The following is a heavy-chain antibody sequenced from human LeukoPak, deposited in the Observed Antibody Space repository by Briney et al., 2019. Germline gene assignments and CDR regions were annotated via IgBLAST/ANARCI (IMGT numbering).Heavy chain of an antibody. V-gene: IGHV3-74*01. CDR1: GSTFTNYW. Sequence: GGSLRLSCAASGSTFTNYWMHWVRQAPGKGLMWVSRINSDGTTTTYADSVKGRFTISRDNAKNTLYLQMNSLRAEDTAVYFCTRDLTLWGQGTLVTVSS. CDR3: TRDLTL. J-gene: IGHJ4*02. CDR2: INSDGTTT.